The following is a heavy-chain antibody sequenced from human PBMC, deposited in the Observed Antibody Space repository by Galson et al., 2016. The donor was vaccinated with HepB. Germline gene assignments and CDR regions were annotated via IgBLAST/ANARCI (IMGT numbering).Heavy chain of an antibody. Sequence: SLRLSCAASGFTFRNYGMTWVRRAPGKGLGVVSSISRSGDSTDYADSVKGRFTISRDNSKNTLSLQMNSLTADDTAIYYCVQGSTAPAVWGKGTTVTVSS. CDR3: VQGSTAPAV. CDR2: ISRSGDST. V-gene: IGHV3-23*01. D-gene: IGHD2-2*01. CDR1: GFTFRNYG. J-gene: IGHJ6*04.